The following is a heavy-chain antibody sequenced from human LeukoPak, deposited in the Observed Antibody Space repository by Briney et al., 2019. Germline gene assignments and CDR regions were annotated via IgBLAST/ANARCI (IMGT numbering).Heavy chain of an antibody. Sequence: SETLSLTCTVSGYSISSGYYWVWIRQPPGKGLEWIGNIYHSGNTYYNPSLKSRVAMSVDTSKNQFSLKLSSVTAADTAVYYCARHRRHIVVLNAFDIWGQGTMVTVSS. CDR2: IYHSGNT. CDR3: ARHRRHIVVLNAFDI. V-gene: IGHV4-38-2*02. CDR1: GYSISSGYY. J-gene: IGHJ3*02. D-gene: IGHD2-21*01.